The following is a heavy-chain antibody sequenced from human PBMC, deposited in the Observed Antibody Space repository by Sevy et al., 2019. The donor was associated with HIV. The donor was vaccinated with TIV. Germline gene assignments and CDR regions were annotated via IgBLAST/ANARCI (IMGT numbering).Heavy chain of an antibody. D-gene: IGHD6-19*01. CDR1: GFTFSSYA. CDR2: ISGSGGST. V-gene: IGHV3-23*01. J-gene: IGHJ4*02. CDR3: ATNPKWQWLVHFDY. Sequence: GSLRLSCAASGFTFSSYAMSWVRQAPGKGLEWVSAISGSGGSTYYADSVKGRFTISRDNSKNTLYLQMNSLRAEDTAVYYCATNPKWQWLVHFDYWGQGTLVTVSS.